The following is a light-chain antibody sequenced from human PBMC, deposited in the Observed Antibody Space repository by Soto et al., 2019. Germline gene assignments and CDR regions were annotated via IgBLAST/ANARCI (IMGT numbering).Light chain of an antibody. CDR1: QSISRN. V-gene: IGKV1-39*01. CDR3: QQSFTTASIT. Sequence: DIQMTQYPSSLSASVGDRVTITCRASQSISRNLNWYQHKPGKAPKLLIYAASSLQNGVPSRFRGGGSGTEFTHSINSLQPEDFGTYYCQQSFTTASITFGQGTRLEIK. J-gene: IGKJ5*01. CDR2: AAS.